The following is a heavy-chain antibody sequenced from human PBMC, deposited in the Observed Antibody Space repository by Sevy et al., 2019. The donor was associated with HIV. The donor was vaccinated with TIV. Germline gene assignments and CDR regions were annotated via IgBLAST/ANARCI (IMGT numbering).Heavy chain of an antibody. CDR1: GFTFRDYY. CDR3: ARDIRGAGEFVPPLGAVDS. V-gene: IGHV3-11*01. J-gene: IGHJ4*02. CDR2: ISSLGSTI. Sequence: GGSLRLSCAASGFTFRDYYMSWVRQAPGKGLEWVSYISSLGSTIYYADSVNGRFPISRDNAKNSLYLEMNSLRAEETAVYYCARDIRGAGEFVPPLGAVDSWGQGTLVTVSS. D-gene: IGHD3-10*01.